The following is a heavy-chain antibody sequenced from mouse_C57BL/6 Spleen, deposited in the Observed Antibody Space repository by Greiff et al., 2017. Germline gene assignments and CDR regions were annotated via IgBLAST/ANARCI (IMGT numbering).Heavy chain of an antibody. CDR2: ISSGGSYT. CDR1: GFTFSSYG. Sequence: VQLTESGGDLVKPGGSLKLSCAASGFTFSSYGMSWVRQTPDKRLEWVATISSGGSYTYYPDSVKGRFTISRDNAKNTLYLQMSSLKSEDTAMYYCARRDTYDAMDYWGQGTSVTVSS. V-gene: IGHV5-6*01. CDR3: ARRDTYDAMDY. D-gene: IGHD5-1-1*01. J-gene: IGHJ4*01.